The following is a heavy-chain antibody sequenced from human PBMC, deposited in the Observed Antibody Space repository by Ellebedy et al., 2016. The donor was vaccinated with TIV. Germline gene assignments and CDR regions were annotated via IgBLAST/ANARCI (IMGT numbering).Heavy chain of an antibody. CDR3: ARRGRGPVGFDY. CDR1: GYTFSSFD. J-gene: IGHJ4*02. V-gene: IGHV1-8*01. CDR2: MNSNSGNA. D-gene: IGHD3-10*01. Sequence: ASVKVSCXASGYTFSSFDIHWIRQATGQGLEWMGKMNSNSGNADYAQKFQGRVTMTRNTSISTAYMELNSPISEDTAVYYCARRGRGPVGFDYWGQGTLVTVSS.